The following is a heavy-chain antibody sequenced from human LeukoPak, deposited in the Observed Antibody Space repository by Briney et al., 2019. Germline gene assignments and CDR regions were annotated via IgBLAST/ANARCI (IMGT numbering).Heavy chain of an antibody. D-gene: IGHD2-2*03. V-gene: IGHV4-30-4*08. CDR2: IYYSGST. J-gene: IGHJ5*02. Sequence: SQTLSLTCTVSGGSISSGDYYWSWIRQPPGKGLEWIGYIYYSGSTYYNPSLKSRVTISVDTSKNQFSLKLSSVTAADTAVYYCARDVGYCSSTSCYNWFDPWGQGTLVTFSS. CDR1: GGSISSGDYY. CDR3: ARDVGYCSSTSCYNWFDP.